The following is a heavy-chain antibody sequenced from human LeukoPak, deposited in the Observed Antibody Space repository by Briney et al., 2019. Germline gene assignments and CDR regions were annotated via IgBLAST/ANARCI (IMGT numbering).Heavy chain of an antibody. CDR1: GFTFSSTS. CDR3: ARERGSYGYFDY. D-gene: IGHD5-18*01. V-gene: IGHV3-23*01. J-gene: IGHJ4*02. Sequence: PGGSLRLSCAASGFTFSSTSMSWVRQAPGKGLEWVAITVGGGDGTYYADSVKGRFTISRDNSKNTLYLQMNSLRAEDTAVYYCARERGSYGYFDYWGQGTLVTVSS. CDR2: TVGGGDGT.